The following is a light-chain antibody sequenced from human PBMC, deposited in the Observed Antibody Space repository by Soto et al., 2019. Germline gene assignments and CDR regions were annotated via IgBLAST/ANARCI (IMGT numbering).Light chain of an antibody. V-gene: IGKV3-15*01. CDR2: GAS. CDR3: QQYNNWPRT. CDR1: QSVSSSY. Sequence: EIVLTQSPATLSLSPGERATLSCKASQSVSSSYLAWYQQKPGQAPRLIIYGASTRATGIPARFSGSWSGTECTLTISSLQSEDVAVYYCQQYNNWPRTFGQGTKVDIK. J-gene: IGKJ1*01.